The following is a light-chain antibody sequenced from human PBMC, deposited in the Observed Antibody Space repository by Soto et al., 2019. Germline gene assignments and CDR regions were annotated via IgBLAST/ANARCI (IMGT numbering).Light chain of an antibody. V-gene: IGLV9-49*01. CDR2: VGAGGLVG. CDR1: SGYSNYK. J-gene: IGLJ1*01. Sequence: QSVLTQPPSASASLGASVTLTCTLSSGYSNYKVDWYQQRPGKGPRFVMRVGAGGLVGSKGDGITDRFSALGSGLNRYLIIKDIQEEDETDYHCGADHGSGSTFVYVFGTGTKLTVL. CDR3: GADHGSGSTFVYV.